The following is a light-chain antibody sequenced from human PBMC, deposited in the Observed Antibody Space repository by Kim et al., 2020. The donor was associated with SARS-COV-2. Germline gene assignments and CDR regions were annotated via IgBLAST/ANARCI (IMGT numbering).Light chain of an antibody. V-gene: IGLV1-51*01. CDR3: GTWDGSLSAGV. CDR1: TSNIGKSY. CDR2: DNN. J-gene: IGLJ2*01. Sequence: GQTVTISCSGRTSNIGKSYVCWFQQLPGTAPKLLIYDNNKRPSGIPDRFSGSKSGTSATLAITRLQTGDEADYYCGTWDGSLSAGVFGGGTQLTVL.